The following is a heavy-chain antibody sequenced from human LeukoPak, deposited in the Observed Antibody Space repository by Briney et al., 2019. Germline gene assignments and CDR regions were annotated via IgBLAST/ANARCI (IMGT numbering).Heavy chain of an antibody. J-gene: IGHJ4*02. V-gene: IGHV4-38-2*01. D-gene: IGHD2-2*01. CDR2: IYHSGST. CDR1: GYSISSGYY. Sequence: KPSETLSLTCAVSGYSISSGYYWGWIRQPPGKGLEWIGSIYHSGSTYYNPSLKSRVPISVDTSKNQFSLKLSSVTAADTAVYYCARFVSGVVVVPAAAGYYYFDYWGQGTLVTVSS. CDR3: ARFVSGVVVVPAAAGYYYFDY.